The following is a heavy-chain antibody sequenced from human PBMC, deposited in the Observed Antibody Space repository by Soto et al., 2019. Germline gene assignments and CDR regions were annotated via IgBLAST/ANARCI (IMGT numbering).Heavy chain of an antibody. CDR2: IIPTYGTP. J-gene: IGHJ4*02. CDR3: AGGVSATTAGAY. D-gene: IGHD2-8*01. V-gene: IGHV1-69*01. Sequence: QVQLLQSGAEVKKPGSSVKVSCKASGGTFSAYAITWVRQAPGQGLEWMGGIIPTYGTPTYAQKFQGRVTVPADEFRATANMELRSLGPEDTAVDYCAGGVSATTAGAYWGQGTQVTASS. CDR1: GGTFSAYA.